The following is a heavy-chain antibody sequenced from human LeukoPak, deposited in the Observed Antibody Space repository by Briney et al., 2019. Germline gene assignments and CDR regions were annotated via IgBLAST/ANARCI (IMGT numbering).Heavy chain of an antibody. Sequence: GGSLRLSCAASGFTFSSYGMHWVRQAPGKGLEWVAFIRYDGSNKYYADSVKGRFTISRDNSKNTLYLQMNSLRAEDTAVYYCAKDLQQQLVTGYFDYWGQGTLVTVSS. D-gene: IGHD6-13*01. CDR1: GFTFSSYG. CDR2: IRYDGSNK. CDR3: AKDLQQQLVTGYFDY. V-gene: IGHV3-30*02. J-gene: IGHJ4*02.